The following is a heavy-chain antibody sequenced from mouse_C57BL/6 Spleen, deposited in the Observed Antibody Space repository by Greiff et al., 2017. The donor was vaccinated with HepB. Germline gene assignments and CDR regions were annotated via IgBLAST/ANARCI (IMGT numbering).Heavy chain of an antibody. D-gene: IGHD2-4*01. CDR3: ATLYDYDGFAY. V-gene: IGHV1-14*01. CDR1: GYTFTSYV. J-gene: IGHJ3*01. Sequence: EVQLQQSGPELVKPGASVKMSCKASGYTFTSYVMHWVKQKPGQGLEWIGYIYPYNDGTKYNEKFKGKATLTSDKSSSTAYMELSSLTSEDSAVYYCATLYDYDGFAYWGQGTLVTVSA. CDR2: IYPYNDGT.